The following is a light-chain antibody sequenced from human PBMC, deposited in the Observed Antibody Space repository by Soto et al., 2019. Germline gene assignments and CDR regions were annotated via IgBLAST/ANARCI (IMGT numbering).Light chain of an antibody. CDR1: QSVSSSY. CDR3: QQYGSSPTT. Sequence: EIVLTQSPGTLSLSPGERATLSCRASQSVSSSYLAWYQQKPGQAPRLLIYGASSRATGIPDRFSGSGSGQDFTLTISRLEPEDFAVYYCQQYGSSPTTFGQGTKLEIK. CDR2: GAS. J-gene: IGKJ2*01. V-gene: IGKV3-20*01.